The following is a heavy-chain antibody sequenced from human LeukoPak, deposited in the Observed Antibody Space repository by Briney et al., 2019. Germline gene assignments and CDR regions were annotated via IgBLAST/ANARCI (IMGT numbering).Heavy chain of an antibody. CDR2: FDPEDGET. CDR3: ATAGIAVAGKERNAFDI. CDR1: GYTLTELS. Sequence: ASVKVSCKVSGYTLTELSMHWVRQAPGKGLEWMGGFDPEDGETIYAQKFQGRVTMTEDTSTDTAYMELSSLRSEDTAVYYCATAGIAVAGKERNAFDIWGQGTMVTVSS. V-gene: IGHV1-24*01. D-gene: IGHD6-19*01. J-gene: IGHJ3*02.